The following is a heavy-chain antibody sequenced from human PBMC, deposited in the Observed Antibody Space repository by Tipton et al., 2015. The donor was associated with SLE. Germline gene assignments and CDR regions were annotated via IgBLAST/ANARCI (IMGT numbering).Heavy chain of an antibody. V-gene: IGHV4-61*01. D-gene: IGHD1-26*01. CDR2: IYYSGST. J-gene: IGHJ4*02. CDR3: ARDFKGIVADYFDY. Sequence: TLSLTCTVSGGSVSSGSYYWSWIRQPPGKGLEWIGYIYYSGSTNYNPSLKSRVTISVDTSKNQFSLKLSSVTAADTAVYYCARDFKGIVADYFDYWGQGTLVTVSS. CDR1: GGSVSSGSYY.